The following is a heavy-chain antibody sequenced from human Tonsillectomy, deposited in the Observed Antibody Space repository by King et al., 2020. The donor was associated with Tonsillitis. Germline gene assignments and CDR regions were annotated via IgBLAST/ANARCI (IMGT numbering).Heavy chain of an antibody. CDR2: ISGSGGST. CDR3: AKGYTYDAQGGAYYYSGMDV. J-gene: IGHJ6*02. D-gene: IGHD5-18*01. Sequence: VQLVESGGGLVQPGGSLRLSCAASGFTFSSYAMSWVRQAPGKGLEWVSAISGSGGSTYYADSVKGRFTISRDNSKNTLYLQMNSLRAEDTAVYYCAKGYTYDAQGGAYYYSGMDVWGQGTTVTVSS. CDR1: GFTFSSYA. V-gene: IGHV3-23*04.